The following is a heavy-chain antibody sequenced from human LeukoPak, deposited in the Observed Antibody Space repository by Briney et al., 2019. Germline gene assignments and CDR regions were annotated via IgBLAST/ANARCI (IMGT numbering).Heavy chain of an antibody. CDR1: GFTFSSYG. V-gene: IGHV3-23*01. CDR2: ISGSGGST. D-gene: IGHD1-26*01. J-gene: IGHJ4*02. CDR3: ASWEASTNY. Sequence: GGTLRLSCAASGFTFSSYGVSWVRQAPGKGLEWVSAISGSGGSTYYADSVKGRFTISRDNSKNTLYLQMNSLRAEDTAVYYCASWEASTNYWGQGTLVTVSS.